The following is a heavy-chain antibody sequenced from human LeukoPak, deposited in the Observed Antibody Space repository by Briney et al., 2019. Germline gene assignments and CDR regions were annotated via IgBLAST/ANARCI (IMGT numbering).Heavy chain of an antibody. CDR3: AKDISDRRGSGYDYYYYGMDV. J-gene: IGHJ6*02. D-gene: IGHD5-12*01. Sequence: GRSLRLSCAASGFTFDDYAMHWVRQAPGKGLEWVSGISRNSGSTGYADSVKGRFTISRDNAKNSLYLQMNSLRAEDTALYYCAKDISDRRGSGYDYYYYGMDVWGQGTTVTVFS. CDR1: GFTFDDYA. CDR2: ISRNSGST. V-gene: IGHV3-9*01.